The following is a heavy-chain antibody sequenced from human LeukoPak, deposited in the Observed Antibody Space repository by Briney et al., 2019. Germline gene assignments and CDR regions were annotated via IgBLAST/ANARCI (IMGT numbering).Heavy chain of an antibody. CDR2: IYSGGNT. J-gene: IGHJ4*02. V-gene: IGHV3-53*01. D-gene: IGHD6-6*01. Sequence: GGSLRLSCAASGFTVSTNYMSWVRQAPGKGLEWVSIIYSGGNTYYADSVKGRFTISRDNSKSTLYLQMSSLRAEDTAVYYCARLVSPRYFDYWGQGTLVTVSS. CDR3: ARLVSPRYFDY. CDR1: GFTVSTNY.